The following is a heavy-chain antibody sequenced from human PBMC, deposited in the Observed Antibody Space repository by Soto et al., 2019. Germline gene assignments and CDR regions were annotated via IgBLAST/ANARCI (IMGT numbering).Heavy chain of an antibody. J-gene: IGHJ4*02. CDR1: GFNFNTYS. CDR3: ARPGGTTVTGLWHFDS. Sequence: QVHLVESGGGVVQPGRSLRLSCEASGFNFNTYSMHWVRQPPGKGLEWLAAIWYDGTQKHYADSVKGRFTISRDNSKNTLYLQVISLRTEDTAVYYCARPGGTTVTGLWHFDSWGQGTLVTVSS. V-gene: IGHV3-33*01. D-gene: IGHD4-17*01. CDR2: IWYDGTQK.